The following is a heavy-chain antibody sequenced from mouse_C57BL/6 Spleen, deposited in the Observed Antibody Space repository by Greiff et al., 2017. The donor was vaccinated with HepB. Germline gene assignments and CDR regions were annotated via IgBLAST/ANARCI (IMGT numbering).Heavy chain of an antibody. Sequence: EVQLVESGGGLVQPGGSLKLSCAASGFTFSDYYMYWVRQTPEKRLEWVAYISNGGGSTYYPDTVKGRFTISRDNAKNTLYLQMSRLKSEDTAMYYCARRGDGYFDYWGQGTTLTVSS. J-gene: IGHJ2*01. CDR2: ISNGGGST. CDR1: GFTFSDYY. V-gene: IGHV5-12*01. D-gene: IGHD2-3*01. CDR3: ARRGDGYFDY.